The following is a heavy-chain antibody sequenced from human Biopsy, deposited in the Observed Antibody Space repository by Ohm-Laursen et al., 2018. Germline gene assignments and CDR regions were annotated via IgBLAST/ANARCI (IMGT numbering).Heavy chain of an antibody. Sequence: SLSLSCVAAVFTYGHYAMHRLRQAAGKGLAWISRIWHDGTNEDYADSVKGRFTISRGNSKNTLYLQINTLTLEDTAFYYCARGLSSGWYGYFDVWGRGTLVTVSS. CDR2: IWHDGTNE. CDR3: ARGLSSGWYGYFDV. D-gene: IGHD6-19*01. CDR1: VFTYGHYA. J-gene: IGHJ2*01. V-gene: IGHV3-33*04.